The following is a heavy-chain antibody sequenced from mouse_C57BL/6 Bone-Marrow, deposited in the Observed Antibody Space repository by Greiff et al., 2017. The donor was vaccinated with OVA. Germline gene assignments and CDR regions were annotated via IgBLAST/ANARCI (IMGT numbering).Heavy chain of an antibody. J-gene: IGHJ1*03. V-gene: IGHV3-6*01. CDR1: GYSITSGYY. CDR3: ARGGVLRYYWYFDV. Sequence: EVQLQESGPGLVKPSLSLSLTCSVTGYSITSGYYWNWIRQFPGNKLEWMGYISYDGSNNYNPSLKNRISITRDTSKNQFFLKLNSVTTEDTATYYCARGGVLRYYWYFDVWGTGTTVTVSS. CDR2: ISYDGSN. D-gene: IGHD1-1*01.